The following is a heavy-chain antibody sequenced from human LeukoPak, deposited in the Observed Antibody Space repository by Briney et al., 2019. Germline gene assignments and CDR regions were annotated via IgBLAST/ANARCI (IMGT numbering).Heavy chain of an antibody. D-gene: IGHD1-26*01. J-gene: IGHJ3*02. CDR1: GFTFNTYS. V-gene: IGHV3-21*01. CDR3: AGALPRIVLTDAIDI. Sequence: GGSLRLSCAASGFTFNTYSMNWVRQAPGKGLEWVSSISSSSSYIYYADSVKGRFTISRDNAKNSLYLQVNSLRVEDTAVYYCAGALPRIVLTDAIDIWGQGTLVTVSS. CDR2: ISSSSSYI.